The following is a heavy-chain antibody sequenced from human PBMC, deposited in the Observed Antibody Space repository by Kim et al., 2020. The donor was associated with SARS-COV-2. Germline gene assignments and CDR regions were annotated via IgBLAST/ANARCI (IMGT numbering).Heavy chain of an antibody. Sequence: SETLSLTCAVYGGSFSGYYWSWIRQPPGKGLEWIGEINHSGSTNYNPSLKSRVTISVDTSKNQFSLKLSSVTAADTAVYYCARGRGYYDSSGYYYGKYYFDYWGQGTLVTVSS. CDR3: ARGRGYYDSSGYYYGKYYFDY. CDR2: INHSGST. D-gene: IGHD3-22*01. CDR1: GGSFSGYY. V-gene: IGHV4-34*01. J-gene: IGHJ4*02.